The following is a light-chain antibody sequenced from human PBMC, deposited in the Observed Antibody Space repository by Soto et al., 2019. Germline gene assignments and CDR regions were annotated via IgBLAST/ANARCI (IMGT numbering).Light chain of an antibody. CDR3: SSYASGTTLV. J-gene: IGLJ2*01. V-gene: IGLV2-14*01. Sequence: QSVQTQPASVSGSPGQSITISCTGTSSDVGAYKYVSWHQQHPGKAPKLIISEVSNRPSGVSSRFSGSRSGNTASLTISGLHPEDEAYYYCSSYASGTTLVFGGGTKLTVL. CDR2: EVS. CDR1: SSDVGAYKY.